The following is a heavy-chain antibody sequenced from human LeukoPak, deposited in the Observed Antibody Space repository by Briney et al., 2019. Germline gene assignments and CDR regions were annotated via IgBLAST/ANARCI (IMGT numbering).Heavy chain of an antibody. V-gene: IGHV3-30*18. CDR1: KFTFSNYG. Sequence: GRSLRLSCAAFKFTFSNYGMHWVRQAPGKGLEWVAVISSDGSNKYYADSVKGRFTISRDNSKNTLYLQMNSLRAEDTAVYYCAKCPSGVLRYFAPIDYWGQGTLVTVSS. D-gene: IGHD3-9*01. CDR2: ISSDGSNK. J-gene: IGHJ4*02. CDR3: AKCPSGVLRYFAPIDY.